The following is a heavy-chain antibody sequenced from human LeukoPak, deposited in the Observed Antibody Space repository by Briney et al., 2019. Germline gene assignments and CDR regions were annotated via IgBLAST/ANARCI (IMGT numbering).Heavy chain of an antibody. J-gene: IGHJ5*02. CDR3: ARHGPKKGYCSGGSCYRQGPKYNWFDP. CDR2: INHSGST. Sequence: SETLSLTCAVYGGSFSGYYWSWIRQPPGKGLEWIGEINHSGSTNYNPSLKSRVTISVDTSKNQLSLKLSSVTAADTAVYYCARHGPKKGYCSGGSCYRQGPKYNWFDPWGQGTLVTVSS. V-gene: IGHV4-34*01. D-gene: IGHD2-15*01. CDR1: GGSFSGYY.